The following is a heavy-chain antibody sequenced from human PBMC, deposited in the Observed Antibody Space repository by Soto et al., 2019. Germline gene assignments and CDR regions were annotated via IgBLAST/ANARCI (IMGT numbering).Heavy chain of an antibody. Sequence: PGESLKISCKGSGYSFTSYWISWVRQMPGKGMEWMGRIDPSDSYTNYSPSFQGHVTISADKSISTAYLQWSSLKASDTAMYYCARLLGGTNYYDSSGSQVDIWGQGTMVTVSS. CDR3: ARLLGGTNYYDSSGSQVDI. V-gene: IGHV5-10-1*01. CDR2: IDPSDSYT. CDR1: GYSFTSYW. J-gene: IGHJ3*02. D-gene: IGHD3-22*01.